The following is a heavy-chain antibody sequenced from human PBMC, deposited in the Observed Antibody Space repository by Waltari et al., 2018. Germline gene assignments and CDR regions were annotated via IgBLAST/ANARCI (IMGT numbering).Heavy chain of an antibody. D-gene: IGHD3-22*01. CDR3: ARDYCDRTNCHGMDA. CDR1: DFTFSSYA. Sequence: QVQLVESGGGVVQPGRSLRLSCAASDFTFSSYAMHWVRQAPGKGLEWVAVISYNARNIYYVDSVKGRFTISRDNSKKMLYLQMNSLRAEDTAVYYCARDYCDRTNCHGMDAWGQGTTVTVSS. CDR2: ISYNARNI. V-gene: IGHV3-30*04. J-gene: IGHJ6*02.